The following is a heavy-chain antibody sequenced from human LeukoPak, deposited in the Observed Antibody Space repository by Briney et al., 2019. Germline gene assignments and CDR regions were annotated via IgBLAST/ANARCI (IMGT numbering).Heavy chain of an antibody. V-gene: IGHV3-23*01. CDR1: GFTFSSYS. Sequence: GGSLRLSCAAFGFTFSSYSMNWVRQAPGKGLEWVSAISGSGGSTYYADSVKGRFTISRDNSKNTLYLQMNSLRAEDTAVYYCAKGLVAYSSSSSWGQGTLVTVSS. CDR2: ISGSGGST. J-gene: IGHJ5*02. D-gene: IGHD6-6*01. CDR3: AKGLVAYSSSSS.